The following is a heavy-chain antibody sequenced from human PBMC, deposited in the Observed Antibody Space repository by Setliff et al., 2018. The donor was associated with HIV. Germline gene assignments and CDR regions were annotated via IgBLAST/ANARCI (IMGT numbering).Heavy chain of an antibody. CDR3: ARSQWEVPILSWFDP. V-gene: IGHV3-30*02. J-gene: IGHJ5*02. CDR2: IRHNGRNQ. Sequence: GGSLRLSCAASGFAFSPYSMNWVRQAPGKGLEWVAFIRHNGRNQYYAESVKGRFTVSRDNSKNTLFLQMDSLNHEDTALYFCARSQWEVPILSWFDPWGQGTLVTVSS. D-gene: IGHD1-26*01. CDR1: GFAFSPYS.